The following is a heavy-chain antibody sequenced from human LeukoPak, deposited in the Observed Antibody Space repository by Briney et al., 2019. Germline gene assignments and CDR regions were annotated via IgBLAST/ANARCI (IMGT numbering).Heavy chain of an antibody. CDR3: AREHGAVMTHFDY. CDR2: IYSGGST. Sequence: GGSLRLSCAASGFTFSRYAMHWVRQAPGKGLEWVSVIYSGGSTYYADSVKGRFTISRDTSKNTLSLQMNSLRAEDTAVYYCAREHGAVMTHFDYWGQGTLVTVSS. J-gene: IGHJ4*02. D-gene: IGHD3-16*01. CDR1: GFTFSRYA. V-gene: IGHV3-53*01.